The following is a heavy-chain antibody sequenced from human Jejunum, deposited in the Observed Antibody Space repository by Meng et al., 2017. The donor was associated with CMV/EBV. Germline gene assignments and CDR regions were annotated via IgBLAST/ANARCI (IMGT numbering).Heavy chain of an antibody. J-gene: IGHJ4*02. Sequence: VSGGSISSSIYYWGWIRQPPGKGLEWIGSIFYTGGTYYNPSLTSRVTISVDTSKSHLSLELSSVTAADTAMYYCARQYGRSVFDYWGQGTRVTVSS. V-gene: IGHV4-39*07. D-gene: IGHD2/OR15-2a*01. CDR1: GGSISSSIYY. CDR3: ARQYGRSVFDY. CDR2: IFYTGGT.